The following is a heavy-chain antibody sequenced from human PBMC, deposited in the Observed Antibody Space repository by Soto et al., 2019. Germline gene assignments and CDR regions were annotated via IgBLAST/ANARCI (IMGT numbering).Heavy chain of an antibody. Sequence: GGSLRLSCAASGFTFSNAWMNWVRQAPGKGLEWVGRIKSKTDGGTTDYAAPVKGRFTISRDDSNNTLYLQMNSLKTEDTAVYYCTTGPIVVVVAATDYYYYGMDVWGQGTTVTVSS. CDR1: GFTFSNAW. CDR2: IKSKTDGGTT. D-gene: IGHD2-15*01. CDR3: TTGPIVVVVAATDYYYYGMDV. J-gene: IGHJ6*02. V-gene: IGHV3-15*07.